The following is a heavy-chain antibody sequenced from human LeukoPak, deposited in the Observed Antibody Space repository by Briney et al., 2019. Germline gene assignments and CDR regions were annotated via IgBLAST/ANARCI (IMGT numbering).Heavy chain of an antibody. V-gene: IGHV3-66*01. CDR3: AKGSRAQGYYFDF. D-gene: IGHD3-10*01. CDR1: GFTVSNNY. CDR2: IYSGGSK. J-gene: IGHJ4*02. Sequence: GGSLRLSRAASGFTVSNNYMSWVRQAPGKGLEWVSVIYSGGSKYYADSVKGRFTISRDNSKNTLYLQMNSLRAEDTAVYYCAKGSRAQGYYFDFWGQGTLVTVSS.